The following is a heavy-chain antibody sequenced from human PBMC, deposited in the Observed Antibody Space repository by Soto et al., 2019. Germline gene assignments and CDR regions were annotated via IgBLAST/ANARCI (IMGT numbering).Heavy chain of an antibody. CDR1: GFTFSDYY. D-gene: IGHD4-17*01. V-gene: IGHV3-11*01. CDR3: ASRYGAPYYYYMDV. J-gene: IGHJ6*03. CDR2: ISSSGSNI. Sequence: QVQLVESGGGLVKPGGSPRLSCAASGFTFSDYYMSWIRQAPGKGLEWVSYISSSGSNIYYADSVKGRFTISRDNAKNSLYLQMNSLRAEDTAVYYCASRYGAPYYYYMDVWGKGTTVTVSS.